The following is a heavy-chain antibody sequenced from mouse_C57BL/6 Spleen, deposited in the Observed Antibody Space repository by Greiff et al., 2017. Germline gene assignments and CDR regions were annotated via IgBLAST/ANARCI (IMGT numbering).Heavy chain of an antibody. V-gene: IGHV5-17*01. CDR3: ARSIYYDYDYYAMDY. J-gene: IGHJ4*01. Sequence: DVHLVESGGGLVKPGGSLKLSCAASGFTFSDYGMHWVRQAPEKGLEWVAYISSGSSTIYYADTVKGRFTISRDNAKNTLFLQMTSLRSEDTAMYYCARSIYYDYDYYAMDYWGQGTSVTVSS. CDR1: GFTFSDYG. CDR2: ISSGSSTI. D-gene: IGHD2-4*01.